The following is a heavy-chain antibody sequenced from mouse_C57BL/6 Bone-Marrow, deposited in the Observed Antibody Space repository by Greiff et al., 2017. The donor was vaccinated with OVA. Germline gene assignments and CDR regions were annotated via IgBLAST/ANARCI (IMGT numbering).Heavy chain of an antibody. D-gene: IGHD1-1*01. CDR2: IWSDGST. CDR3: ARHRVLRYYAMDY. J-gene: IGHJ4*01. CDR1: GFSLTSYG. V-gene: IGHV2-6-1*01. Sequence: VNVVESGPGLVAPSQSLSITCTVSGFSLTSYGVHWVRQPPGTGLEWLVVIWSDGSTTYNSALKSRLSISKDNSKSQVFLKMNSLQTDDTAMYDCARHRVLRYYAMDYWGQGTSVTVSS.